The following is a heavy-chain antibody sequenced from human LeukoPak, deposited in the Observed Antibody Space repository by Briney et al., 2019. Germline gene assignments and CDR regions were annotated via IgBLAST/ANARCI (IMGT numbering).Heavy chain of an antibody. CDR1: GFTFSGYA. Sequence: GGSLRLSCAASGFTFSGYAMIWVRQAPGEGLEWVSVISGSGGSTYYADSVKGRFTISRDNSKNTLYLQLNSLRAGDTAVYYCARLSGYSYDCWGQGTLVTVSS. V-gene: IGHV3-23*01. D-gene: IGHD5-18*01. J-gene: IGHJ1*01. CDR2: ISGSGGST. CDR3: ARLSGYSYDC.